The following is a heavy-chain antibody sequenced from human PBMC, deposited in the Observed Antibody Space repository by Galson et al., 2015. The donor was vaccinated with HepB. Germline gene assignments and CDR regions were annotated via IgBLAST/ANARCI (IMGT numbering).Heavy chain of an antibody. CDR3: AKDPEGAIDY. CDR2: ITSAGDYK. J-gene: IGHJ4*02. D-gene: IGHD3-16*01. Sequence: SLRLSCAASGFTFSSSGINWVRQAPGKGLEWVSSITSAGDYKHYADSVKGRFTISRDNAKNSLYLQMSSLRDEDTGVYYCAKDPEGAIDYWGQGTLVTVSP. V-gene: IGHV3-21*01. CDR1: GFTFSSSG.